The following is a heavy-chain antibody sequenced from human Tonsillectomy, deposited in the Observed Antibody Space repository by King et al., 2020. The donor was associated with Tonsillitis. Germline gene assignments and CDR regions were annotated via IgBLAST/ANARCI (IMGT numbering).Heavy chain of an antibody. CDR2: ISASGGTT. Sequence: VQLVESGGGLVQPGGSLRLSCAASGFTFSSYAMSWVRQAPGKGLEWVSVISASGGTTYYADSVKGRFTISRDNSKNTLYLQMNSLKAEDTAVYYCAKDGGSSSRHFDYWGQGTLFTVSS. CDR3: AKDGGSSSRHFDY. CDR1: GFTFSSYA. J-gene: IGHJ4*02. D-gene: IGHD2-15*01. V-gene: IGHV3-23*04.